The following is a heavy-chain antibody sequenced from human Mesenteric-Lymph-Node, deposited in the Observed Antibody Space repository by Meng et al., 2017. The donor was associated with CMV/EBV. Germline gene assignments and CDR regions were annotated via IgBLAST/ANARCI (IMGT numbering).Heavy chain of an antibody. J-gene: IGHJ5*02. V-gene: IGHV4-39*02. D-gene: IGHD3-10*01. CDR2: IFYSGSA. Sequence: QVQMQGSGPRLVKPSQPLSLKCTVSGGSISSSWHYWGWIRQPPGKGLEWIGSIFYSGSAHYNPALESRVTISIDKSKNEFFLNLGSVTAADTAMYFCARDTLTYSYGPGWIDPWGQGTLVTVSS. CDR1: GGSISSSWHY. CDR3: ARDTLTYSYGPGWIDP.